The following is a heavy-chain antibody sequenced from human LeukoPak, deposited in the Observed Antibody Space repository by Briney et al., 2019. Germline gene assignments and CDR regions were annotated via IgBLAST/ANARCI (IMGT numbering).Heavy chain of an antibody. CDR3: ASYLSGWPMKY. J-gene: IGHJ4*02. D-gene: IGHD6-19*01. CDR2: INPSGGST. V-gene: IGHV1-46*01. Sequence: ASVKVSCKASGYTFTSYHMYWVRQAPGQGLEWMGIINPSGGSTSYAQKFQDRVTMTRDMSTSTVYMELSSLRSGDTAVYYCASYLSGWPMKYWGQGTLVTVSS. CDR1: GYTFTSYH.